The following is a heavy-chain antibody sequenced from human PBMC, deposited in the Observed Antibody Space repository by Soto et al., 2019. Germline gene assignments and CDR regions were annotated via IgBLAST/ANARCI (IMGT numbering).Heavy chain of an antibody. J-gene: IGHJ6*03. CDR3: ARVPAGYCSGGSCCPHKYYYYYMDV. D-gene: IGHD2-15*01. Sequence: QVQLQESGPGLVKPSQTLSLTCTVSGGSISSGGYYWSWIRQHPGKGLEWIGYIYYSGSTYYNPSLKSRVTISVDASTNQFSLKLSSVTAADTAAYYCARVPAGYCSGGSCCPHKYYYYYMDVWGKGTTVTVSS. CDR2: IYYSGST. CDR1: GGSISSGGYY. V-gene: IGHV4-31*03.